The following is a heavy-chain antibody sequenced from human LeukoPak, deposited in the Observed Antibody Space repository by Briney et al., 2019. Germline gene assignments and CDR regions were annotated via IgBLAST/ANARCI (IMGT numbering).Heavy chain of an antibody. D-gene: IGHD6-19*01. CDR3: AKDSEQWLVFIDY. Sequence: GGSLRLSCAASGFTFSSYAMSWVRQAPGKGLEWVSAISGSGGSTYYADSVKGRFTISRDNSKNTQYLQMNSLRAEDTAVYYCAKDSEQWLVFIDYWGQGTLVTVSS. CDR1: GFTFSSYA. J-gene: IGHJ4*02. V-gene: IGHV3-23*01. CDR2: ISGSGGST.